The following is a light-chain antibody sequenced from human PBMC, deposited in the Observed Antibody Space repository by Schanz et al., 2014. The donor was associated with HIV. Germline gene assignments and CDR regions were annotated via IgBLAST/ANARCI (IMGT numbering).Light chain of an antibody. Sequence: EIVMTQSPATLSVSPGERATLSCRASQSVSSNLAWYQQKPGQAPRLLIYGASTRATGIPARFSGSGSGTEFTLTISSLQSEDFATYYCQQANTFPPWTFGHGTKVEI. CDR1: QSVSSN. CDR3: QQANTFPPWT. J-gene: IGKJ1*01. V-gene: IGKV3-15*01. CDR2: GAS.